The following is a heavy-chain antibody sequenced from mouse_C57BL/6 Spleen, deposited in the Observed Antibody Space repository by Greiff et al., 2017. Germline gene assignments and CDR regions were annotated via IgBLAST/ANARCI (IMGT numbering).Heavy chain of an antibody. CDR1: GFTFSDYY. CDR3: ARQDDYDVRYYAMDY. D-gene: IGHD2-4*01. V-gene: IGHV5-12*01. Sequence: EVQLVESGGGLVQPGGSLKLSCAASGFTFSDYYMYWVRQTPEKRLEWVAYISNGGGSTYYPDTVKGRFTISRDNAKNTLYLQMSRLKSEDTAMYYCARQDDYDVRYYAMDYWGQGTSVTVSS. CDR2: ISNGGGST. J-gene: IGHJ4*01.